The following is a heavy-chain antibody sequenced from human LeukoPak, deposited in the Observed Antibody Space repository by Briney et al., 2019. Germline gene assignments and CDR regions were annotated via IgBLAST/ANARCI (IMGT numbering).Heavy chain of an antibody. CDR1: GFTFDDYA. J-gene: IGHJ6*02. D-gene: IGHD2-2*01. V-gene: IGHV3-9*01. Sequence: PGGSLRLSCAASGFTFDDYAMHWVRHARGKGLEWVSGISWNSGSIGYADSVKGRFTISRDNAKNSLYLQMNSLRAEDTALYYCAKGTSPYYYYGMDVWGQGTTVTVSS. CDR2: ISWNSGSI. CDR3: AKGTSPYYYYGMDV.